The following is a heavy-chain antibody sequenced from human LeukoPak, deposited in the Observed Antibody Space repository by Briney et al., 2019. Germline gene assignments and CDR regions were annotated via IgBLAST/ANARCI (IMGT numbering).Heavy chain of an antibody. Sequence: GGSLRLSCATTGFSFSSYALSWVRQAPGKGLQWVSAISSGGDRTYYADSVTGRFTISRDNSKNMLFLQLSSLRAEDAAMYYCTREAIATGYASDWGQGTLVTVFS. D-gene: IGHD3-16*01. J-gene: IGHJ4*02. CDR1: GFSFSSYA. V-gene: IGHV3-23*01. CDR3: TREAIATGYASD. CDR2: ISSGGDRT.